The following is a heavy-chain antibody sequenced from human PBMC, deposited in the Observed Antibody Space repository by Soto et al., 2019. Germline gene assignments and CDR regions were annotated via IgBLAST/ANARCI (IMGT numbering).Heavy chain of an antibody. J-gene: IGHJ4*02. CDR3: AKDFLPYGDYVDGGDY. D-gene: IGHD4-17*01. Sequence: DSVKGRFTISRDNSKNTLYLQMNSLRPEDTAVYYCAKDFLPYGDYVDGGDYWGQGTLVTVSS. V-gene: IGHV3-30*02.